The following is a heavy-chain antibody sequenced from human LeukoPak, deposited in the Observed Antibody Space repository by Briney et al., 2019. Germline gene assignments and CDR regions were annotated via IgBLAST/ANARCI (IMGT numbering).Heavy chain of an antibody. D-gene: IGHD4-23*01. J-gene: IGHJ6*02. CDR1: GGSISSGSYY. V-gene: IGHV4-39*07. CDR2: IYYSGST. Sequence: SETLSLTCTVSGGSISSGSYYWGWIRRPPEKGLEWIGSIYYSGSTYYNPSLKSRVTISVDTSKNQFSLKLSSVTAADTAVYYCASGNSRYYYYGMDVWGQGTTVTVSS. CDR3: ASGNSRYYYYGMDV.